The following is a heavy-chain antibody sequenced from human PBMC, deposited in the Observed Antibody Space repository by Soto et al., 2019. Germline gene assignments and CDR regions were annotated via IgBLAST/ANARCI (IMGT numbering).Heavy chain of an antibody. J-gene: IGHJ4*02. D-gene: IGHD3-22*01. CDR3: TTLNYYDSSGYYYDY. CDR1: GFTFSNAW. Sequence: GGSLRLSCAASGFTFSNAWMNWVRQAPGKGLEWVGRIKSKTDGGTTDYAAPVKGRFTISRDDSKNTLYLQMNSLKTEDTAVYYCTTLNYYDSSGYYYDYWGQGTLVTVSS. V-gene: IGHV3-15*07. CDR2: IKSKTDGGTT.